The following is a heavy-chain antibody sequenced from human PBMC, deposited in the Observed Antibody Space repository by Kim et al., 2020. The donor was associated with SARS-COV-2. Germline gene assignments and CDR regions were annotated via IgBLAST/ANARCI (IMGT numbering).Heavy chain of an antibody. V-gene: IGHV3-9*01. Sequence: GRSLRLSCAASGFNFNSKGMHWVRQAPGKGLEWVSGISRNSGSVGYADSVKGRFTISRDNAKNSLYLQMNSLKTEDTAFYYCARDFERGDDFWSGFGLWGQGTLVTVSS. J-gene: IGHJ4*02. CDR1: GFNFNSKG. CDR2: ISRNSGSV. D-gene: IGHD3-3*01. CDR3: ARDFERGDDFWSGFGL.